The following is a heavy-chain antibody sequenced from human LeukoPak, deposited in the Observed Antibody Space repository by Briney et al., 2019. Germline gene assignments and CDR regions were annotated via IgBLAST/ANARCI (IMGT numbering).Heavy chain of an antibody. CDR3: ARVLYYYDSSGYYYDAFDI. CDR2: IFYCGST. Sequence: KPSQTLSLTCTVAGGSISSYYWSCIRQPPGKGLEWIGYIFYCGSTNYNPSLKSRVTISVDTSKNQLSLKLSSVTAADTAVYYCARVLYYYDSSGYYYDAFDIWGQGTMVTVPS. CDR1: GGSISSYY. V-gene: IGHV4-59*01. D-gene: IGHD3-22*01. J-gene: IGHJ3*02.